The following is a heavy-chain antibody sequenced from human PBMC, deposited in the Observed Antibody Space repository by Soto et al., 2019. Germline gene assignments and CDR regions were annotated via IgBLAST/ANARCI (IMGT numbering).Heavy chain of an antibody. CDR3: AREGTSMVGATYFDY. J-gene: IGHJ4*02. CDR2: ISYDGSNK. Sequence: GGSLRLSCAASGFTFSSYAMHWVRQAPRKGLEWVAVISYDGSNKYYADSVKGRFTISRDNSKNTLYLQMNSLRAEDTAVYYCAREGTSMVGATYFDYWGQGTLVTVSS. D-gene: IGHD1-26*01. CDR1: GFTFSSYA. V-gene: IGHV3-30*04.